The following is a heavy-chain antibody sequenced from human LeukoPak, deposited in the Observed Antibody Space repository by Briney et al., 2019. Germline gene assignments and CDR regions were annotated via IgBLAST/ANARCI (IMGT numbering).Heavy chain of an antibody. V-gene: IGHV4-59*01. CDR3: ARDASPTVTTYGMDV. D-gene: IGHD4-17*01. Sequence: PSETLSLTCTVSGGSISSYYWSWIRQPPGKGLEWIGYIYYSGSTNYNPSLKSRVTISVDTSKNQFSLKLSSVTAADTAVYYCARDASPTVTTYGMDVWGQGTTVTVSS. CDR1: GGSISSYY. J-gene: IGHJ6*02. CDR2: IYYSGST.